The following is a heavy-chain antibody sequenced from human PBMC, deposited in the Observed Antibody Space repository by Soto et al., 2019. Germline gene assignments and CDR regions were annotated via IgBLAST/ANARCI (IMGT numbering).Heavy chain of an antibody. CDR2: TYQSGSA. CDR3: ARDYYGMDV. J-gene: IGHJ6*02. V-gene: IGHV4-30-2*06. CDR1: GCSISSGCYS. Sequence: TLSLTWTFSGCSISSGCYSLTWIRQSPGKGLEWIGYTYQSGSAYYNPSLKSRVTISVDRSKNQFSLNLTSVTAADTAVYYCARDYYGMDVWGQGTTVTVSS.